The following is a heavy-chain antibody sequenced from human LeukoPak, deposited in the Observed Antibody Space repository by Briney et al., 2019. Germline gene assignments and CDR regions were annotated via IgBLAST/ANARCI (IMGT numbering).Heavy chain of an antibody. CDR1: GFTFGGYG. J-gene: IGHJ4*02. V-gene: IGHV3-33*01. CDR3: TRYNNDHFDY. Sequence: GRSLKLSCAGSGFTFGGYGMHWFRQTPGKGLEWVAVIAYDGSRAFYADSVKGRFTISRDNSKNTMSVQMDDLRAEDTAVYYCTRYNNDHFDYWGQGTLVTVSS. CDR2: IAYDGSRA. D-gene: IGHD1-14*01.